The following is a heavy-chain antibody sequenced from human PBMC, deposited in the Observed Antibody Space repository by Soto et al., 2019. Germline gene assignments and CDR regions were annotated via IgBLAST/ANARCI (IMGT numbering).Heavy chain of an antibody. D-gene: IGHD4-4*01. Sequence: GASVKVSCKTSGGTFNGYAISWVRQAPGQGLEWMGRIIPIFGTANYAQKIQGRVTITADESTNTAYMELSSLRSDDTAVYYCARDRGYSNAYDYWGQGTLVTVSS. CDR3: ARDRGYSNAYDY. CDR2: IIPIFGTA. V-gene: IGHV1-69*13. J-gene: IGHJ4*02. CDR1: GGTFNGYA.